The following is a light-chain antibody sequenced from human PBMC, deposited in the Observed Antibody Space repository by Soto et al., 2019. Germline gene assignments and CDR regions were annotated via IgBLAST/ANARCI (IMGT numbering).Light chain of an antibody. CDR3: LQHNRYSLT. CDR1: QDIGND. CDR2: AAS. J-gene: IGKJ1*01. V-gene: IGKV1-17*01. Sequence: DIQMTQSPSSLSASVGDRVTITCQTSQDIGNDLDWDQQKPGKAPKCLIYAASSLQSGVPSRFSGSGSGTEFTLTISGLQSEDFATYYCLQHNRYSLTFGQGTKVEIK.